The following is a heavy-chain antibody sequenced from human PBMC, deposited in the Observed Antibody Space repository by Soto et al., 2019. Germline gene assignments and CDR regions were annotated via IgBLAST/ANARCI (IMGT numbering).Heavy chain of an antibody. D-gene: IGHD3-16*01. J-gene: IGHJ6*03. CDR1: GFSFSTYG. V-gene: IGHV3-23*01. CDR2: GGSGGST. CDR3: VKFRGRAYHYYYMDV. Sequence: DVQLLESGGGLAQRGGSLRLSCAASGFSFSTYGMTWVRQAPGKGLEWVSYGGSGGSTYYADSVKGRFTISRDNSENTLYLQMNSLRAEDTAVYYCVKFRGRAYHYYYMDVWGNGTTVTVSS.